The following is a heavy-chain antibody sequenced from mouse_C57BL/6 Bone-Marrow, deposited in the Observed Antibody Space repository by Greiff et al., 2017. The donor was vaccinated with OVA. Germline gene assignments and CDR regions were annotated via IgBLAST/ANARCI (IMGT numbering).Heavy chain of an antibody. J-gene: IGHJ4*01. CDR1: GYAFTNYL. Sequence: VQVVESGAELVRPGTSVKVSCKASGYAFTNYLIEWVKQRPGQGLEWIGVINPGSGGTNYNEKFKGKATLTADKSSSTAYMQLSSLTSEDSAVYFCARCGSSTYYAMDYWGQGTSVTVSS. V-gene: IGHV1-54*01. CDR3: ARCGSSTYYAMDY. CDR2: INPGSGGT. D-gene: IGHD1-1*01.